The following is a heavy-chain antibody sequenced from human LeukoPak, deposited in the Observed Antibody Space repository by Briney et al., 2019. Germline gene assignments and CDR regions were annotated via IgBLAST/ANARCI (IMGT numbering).Heavy chain of an antibody. CDR2: ISSSSSYI. J-gene: IGHJ3*02. Sequence: GGSLRLSCAASGFTFSSYSMNWVRQAPGKGPEWVSSISSSSSYIYYADSVRGRFTISRDNAKNSLYLQMNSLRAEDTAVYYCAREGGDSSGYYLGAFDIWGQGTMVTVSS. CDR1: GFTFSSYS. CDR3: AREGGDSSGYYLGAFDI. D-gene: IGHD3-22*01. V-gene: IGHV3-21*01.